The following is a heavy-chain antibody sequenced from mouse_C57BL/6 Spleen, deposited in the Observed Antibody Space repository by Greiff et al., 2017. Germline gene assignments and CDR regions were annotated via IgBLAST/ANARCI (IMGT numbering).Heavy chain of an antibody. V-gene: IGHV1-61*01. D-gene: IGHD1-1*01. CDR1: GYTFTSYW. Sequence: QVQLQQPGAELVRPGSSVKLSCKASGYTFTSYWMDWVKQRPGQGLEWIGNIYPSDSETHYNQKFKDKATLTVDKSSSTAYMQLSSLTSEDSAVYYGAGGETTRRYYAMDYWGQGTSVTVSS. CDR3: AGGETTRRYYAMDY. J-gene: IGHJ4*01. CDR2: IYPSDSET.